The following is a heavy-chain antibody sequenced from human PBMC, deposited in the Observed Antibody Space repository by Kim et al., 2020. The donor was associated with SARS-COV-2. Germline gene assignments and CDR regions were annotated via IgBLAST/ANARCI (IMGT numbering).Heavy chain of an antibody. Sequence: SETLSLTCAVYGGSFSGYYWSWIRQPPGKGLEWIGEITHSENTSYNPSLKSRVTISVDTSKNQFSLKLSSVTAADTAVYYCAGPNRRPGYYVSGTYYNYYYYGMDVWGQGTTVTVSS. CDR3: AGPNRRPGYYVSGTYYNYYYYGMDV. D-gene: IGHD3-10*01. V-gene: IGHV4-34*01. CDR1: GGSFSGYY. CDR2: ITHSENT. J-gene: IGHJ6*02.